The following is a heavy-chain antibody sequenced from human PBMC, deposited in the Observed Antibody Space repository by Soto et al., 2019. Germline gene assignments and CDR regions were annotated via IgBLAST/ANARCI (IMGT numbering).Heavy chain of an antibody. J-gene: IGHJ4*02. D-gene: IGHD3-22*01. CDR3: ARDRPLYYYDSSGYYPYYFDY. V-gene: IGHV3-7*03. CDR1: GFTFSSYW. Sequence: PGGSLRLSCAASGFTFSSYWMSWVRQAPGKGLERVANIKQDGSEKYYVDSVKGRFTISRDNAKNSLYLQMNSLRAEDTAVYYCARDRPLYYYDSSGYYPYYFDYWGQGTLVTVSS. CDR2: IKQDGSEK.